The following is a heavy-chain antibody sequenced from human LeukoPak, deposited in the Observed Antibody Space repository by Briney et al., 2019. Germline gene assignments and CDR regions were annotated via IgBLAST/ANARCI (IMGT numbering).Heavy chain of an antibody. CDR1: GGSFSGYY. J-gene: IGHJ5*02. V-gene: IGHV4-34*01. Sequence: PSETLSLTCAVYGGSFSGYYWSWIRQPPGKGLEWIGEINHSGSTNYNPSLKSRVTISVDTSKNQFSLKLSSVTAADTAVYYCAGEDIVATINWFDPWGQGTLVTVSS. D-gene: IGHD5-12*01. CDR2: INHSGST. CDR3: AGEDIVATINWFDP.